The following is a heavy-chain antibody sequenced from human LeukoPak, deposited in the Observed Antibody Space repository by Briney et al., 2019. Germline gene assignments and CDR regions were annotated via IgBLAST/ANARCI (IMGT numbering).Heavy chain of an antibody. D-gene: IGHD1-26*01. V-gene: IGHV4-59*11. Sequence: KPSETLSLTCTVSGGSISGHFWSWIRQPPGKGLEWIGFVSYSGDTNYSPSFNGRVTISLDTSKSQFSLNLNSVTAADTAVYFCARGGASSRYFGYWGQGTLVTVPS. CDR2: VSYSGDT. CDR1: GGSISGHF. CDR3: ARGGASSRYFGY. J-gene: IGHJ4*02.